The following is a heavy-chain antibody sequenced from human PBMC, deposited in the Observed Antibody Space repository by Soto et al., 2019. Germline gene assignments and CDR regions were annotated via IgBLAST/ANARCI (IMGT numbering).Heavy chain of an antibody. CDR2: VNPKSGNT. V-gene: IGHV1-8*01. J-gene: IGHJ5*02. CDR3: ARHYCDSTSCYTDWFDP. CDR1: GYSFSTYD. D-gene: IGHD2-2*02. Sequence: QVQLVQSGAEVKKPGASVKVSCKASGYSFSTYDINWVRQAAGQGLEWMGWVNPKSGNTDYAQRFLGRVTMTSNTSISTDYMELSALTPEDTAVYYCARHYCDSTSCYTDWFDPWGQGTLVTVSS.